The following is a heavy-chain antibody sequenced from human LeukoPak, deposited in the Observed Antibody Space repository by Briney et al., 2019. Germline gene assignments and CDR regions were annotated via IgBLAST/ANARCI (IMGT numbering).Heavy chain of an antibody. CDR1: GYTFTGYY. D-gene: IGHD1-26*01. CDR3: ARGRVDIVGERYFDY. J-gene: IGHJ4*02. V-gene: IGHV1-18*04. Sequence: GASVKVSCKASGYTFTGYYMHWVRQAPGQGLEWMGWISAYNGNTNYAQKLQGRVTMTTDTSTSTAYMELRSLRSDDTAVYYCARGRVDIVGERYFDYWGQGTLVTVSS. CDR2: ISAYNGNT.